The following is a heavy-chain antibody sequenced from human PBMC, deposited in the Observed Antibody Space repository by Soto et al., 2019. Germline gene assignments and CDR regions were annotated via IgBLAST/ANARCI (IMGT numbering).Heavy chain of an antibody. CDR3: ATALGPTTGIDY. J-gene: IGHJ4*02. CDR1: GGSVTSGSYY. V-gene: IGHV4-61*01. CDR2: VFQGADT. D-gene: IGHD2-8*02. Sequence: SETLSLTCSVSGGSVTSGSYYWSWIRQSPGRGLECIGYVFQGADTDYNPSLKGRVTISVDTSRNQFSLDLTSVTAADTAVYYCATALGPTTGIDYWGQGTLVTVSS.